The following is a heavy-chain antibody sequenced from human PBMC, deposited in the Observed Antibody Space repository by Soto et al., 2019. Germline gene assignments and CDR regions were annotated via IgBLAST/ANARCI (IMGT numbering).Heavy chain of an antibody. Sequence: GGSLGLSRSGSGLTFKSYWMSWGRQAPGKGLEVGANIKQGGRGKHFGGSVKGRFTIFRDNPKNFLYLQMNSLSADDTAVYFCATITSQYDYWGQGTLVTVSS. V-gene: IGHV3-7*02. CDR3: ATITSQYDY. CDR1: GLTFKSYW. J-gene: IGHJ4*02. CDR2: IKQGGRGK. D-gene: IGHD4-4*01.